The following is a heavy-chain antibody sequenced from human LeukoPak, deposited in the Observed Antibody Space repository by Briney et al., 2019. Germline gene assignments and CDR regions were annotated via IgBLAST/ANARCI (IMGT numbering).Heavy chain of an antibody. V-gene: IGHV3-7*01. CDR3: ARLGARQMLEY. D-gene: IGHD4-17*01. CDR1: GFTFSTYW. J-gene: IGHJ4*02. Sequence: GGSLRLSCAASGFTFSTYWMSWVRQAPGKGLEWVANIKQDGGQIYYLDSVKGRFTVSRDNAKNSLYLQMNSLRAEDTAVYYCARLGARQMLEYWGQGTLVTVSS. CDR2: IKQDGGQI.